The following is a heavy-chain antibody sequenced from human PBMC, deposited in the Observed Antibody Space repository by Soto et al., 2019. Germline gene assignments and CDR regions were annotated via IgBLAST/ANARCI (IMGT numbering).Heavy chain of an antibody. J-gene: IGHJ4*02. V-gene: IGHV3-48*03. CDR1: GFTFSSYE. CDR2: ISSGGSTI. CDR3: ARDRSYYFDY. D-gene: IGHD1-26*01. Sequence: DVQLVESGGGLVQPGGSLRLSCAASGFTFSSYEMNWVRQAPGKGLEWISYISSGGSTIYYADSVKGRFTISRDNAKNARYLQMNSLRAEDTAVYFCARDRSYYFDYWGQGTLVTVSS.